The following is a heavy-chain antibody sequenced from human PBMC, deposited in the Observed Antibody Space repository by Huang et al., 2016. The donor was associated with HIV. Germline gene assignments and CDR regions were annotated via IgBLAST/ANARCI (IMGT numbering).Heavy chain of an antibody. CDR1: GDSLSGYY. V-gene: IGHV4-34*02. Sequence: QVQLQQWGAGLLKPSETLSLTCAVYGDSLSGYYWSWIRQSPGKELEWIGENHHRGTTNYNQSIESRVTKTLDTSKEQFYLKLKSVTAADTAVLYCARERRWLQRKTYYFDYWGQGTLVTVSS. J-gene: IGHJ4*02. CDR2: NHHRGTT. CDR3: ARERRWLQRKTYYFDY. D-gene: IGHD5-18*01.